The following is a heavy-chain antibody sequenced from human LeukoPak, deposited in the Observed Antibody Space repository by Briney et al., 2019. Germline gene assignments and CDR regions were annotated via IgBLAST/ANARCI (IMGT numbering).Heavy chain of an antibody. V-gene: IGHV3-23*01. CDR2: ISDGGSST. CDR1: VFIFRDYA. CDR3: VKTTRPLGAFDY. D-gene: IGHD7-27*01. Sequence: PGGSLRLSCAASVFIFRDYAMNWVRQAPGKGLEWVSGISDGGSSTSYADSVKGRFTISRDNFKNMLYLQMNSLRAEDTAIYYCVKTTRPLGAFDYWSQGTLVTVSS. J-gene: IGHJ4*02.